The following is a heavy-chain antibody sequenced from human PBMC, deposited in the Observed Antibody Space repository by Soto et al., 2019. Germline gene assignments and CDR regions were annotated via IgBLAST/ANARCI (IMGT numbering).Heavy chain of an antibody. CDR1: GGSFSGYY. D-gene: IGHD3-9*01. J-gene: IGHJ6*03. CDR2: INHSGST. CDR3: ARGTVLRYLRSYYYMDV. V-gene: IGHV4-34*01. Sequence: SETLSLTCAVYGGSFSGYYWSWIRQPPGKGLEWIGEINHSGSTNYNPSLKSRVTISVDTSKNQFSLKLSSVTATDTAVYYCARGTVLRYLRSYYYMDVWGKGTTVTVSS.